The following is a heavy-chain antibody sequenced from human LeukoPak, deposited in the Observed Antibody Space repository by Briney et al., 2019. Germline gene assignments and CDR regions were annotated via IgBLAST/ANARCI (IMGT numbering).Heavy chain of an antibody. J-gene: IGHJ4*02. CDR3: STDGLRTSWNAFYF. CDR2: IKSKSLDGTK. D-gene: IGHD6-13*01. CDR1: GFTFTNAC. Sequence: GGSLRLSCAASGFTFTNACMSWVRQAPGKGLEWVGRIKSKSLDGTKDYGAPVKGRFIISRDDSKNTLDLQMSSLQIEDTAVYYCSTDGLRTSWNAFYFWGQGMLVIVSS. V-gene: IGHV3-15*01.